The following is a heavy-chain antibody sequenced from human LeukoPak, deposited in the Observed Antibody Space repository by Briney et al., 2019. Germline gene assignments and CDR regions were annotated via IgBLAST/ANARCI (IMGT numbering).Heavy chain of an antibody. D-gene: IGHD3-22*01. V-gene: IGHV4-34*01. Sequence: SETLSLTCAVYGGSFSGYYWSWIRQPPGKGLEWIGEINHSGSTNYNPSLKSRVTISVDTSKNQFSLKLSSVTAADTAVYYCARDFTGASYYDSSGYYFQHWGQGTLVTVSS. CDR3: ARDFTGASYYDSSGYYFQH. J-gene: IGHJ1*01. CDR1: GGSFSGYY. CDR2: INHSGST.